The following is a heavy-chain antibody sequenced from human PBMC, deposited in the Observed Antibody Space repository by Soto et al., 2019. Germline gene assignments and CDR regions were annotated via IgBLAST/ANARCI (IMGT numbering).Heavy chain of an antibody. J-gene: IGHJ4*02. D-gene: IGHD5-12*01. CDR1: GFTFRSYA. V-gene: IGHV3-30-3*01. Sequence: QVQLVESGGGVVQPGRSLRLSCTASGFTFRSYAMHWVRQAPGKGLEWVASVSYDGGNEHYADSGKGRFTLSRDNSKNTLSLQMNSMGVEDTAVFDCARASGYDKWDTLNYWGQGTQVTVSS. CDR3: ARASGYDKWDTLNY. CDR2: VSYDGGNE.